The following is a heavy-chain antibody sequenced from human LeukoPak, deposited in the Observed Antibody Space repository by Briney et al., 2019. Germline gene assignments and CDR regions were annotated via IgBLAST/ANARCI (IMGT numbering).Heavy chain of an antibody. V-gene: IGHV3-7*01. CDR2: IKQDGSEK. D-gene: IGHD6-13*01. J-gene: IGHJ4*02. CDR1: GFTFSSYW. Sequence: PGGSLRLSCAASGFTFSSYWMSWVRQAPGKGLEWVANIKQDGSEKYYVDSVKGRFTISRDNAKNSLYLQMNSLRAEDTAVYYCARFAGYSSSWGLDYWGQGTLVTVSS. CDR3: ARFAGYSSSWGLDY.